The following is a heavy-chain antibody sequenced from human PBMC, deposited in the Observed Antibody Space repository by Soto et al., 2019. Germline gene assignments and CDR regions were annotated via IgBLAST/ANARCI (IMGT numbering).Heavy chain of an antibody. Sequence: GESLKISCQASGYSFTNYWISWVRQMPGKGLEWVGRIDPDDSYNNYSPPFQGHVTISVDKSISTAFLQWNSLKASDTGIYYCARHMKSGYLILPGASDYWGQGTLVTVSS. CDR3: ARHMKSGYLILPGASDY. CDR2: IDPDDSYN. D-gene: IGHD3-22*01. J-gene: IGHJ4*02. CDR1: GYSFTNYW. V-gene: IGHV5-10-1*01.